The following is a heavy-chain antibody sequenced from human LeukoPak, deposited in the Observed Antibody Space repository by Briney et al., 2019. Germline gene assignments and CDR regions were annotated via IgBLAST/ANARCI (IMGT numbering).Heavy chain of an antibody. CDR1: GGSFSGYY. D-gene: IGHD5-18*01. Sequence: SETLSLTCAVYGGSFSGYYWSWLRQPPGKGLEWIGEINHSGSTNYNPSLKSRVTISVDTSKNQFSLKLSSVTAADTAVYYCARGSLYSYGYRSPRFDYWGQGTLVTVSS. CDR3: ARGSLYSYGYRSPRFDY. V-gene: IGHV4-34*01. J-gene: IGHJ4*02. CDR2: INHSGST.